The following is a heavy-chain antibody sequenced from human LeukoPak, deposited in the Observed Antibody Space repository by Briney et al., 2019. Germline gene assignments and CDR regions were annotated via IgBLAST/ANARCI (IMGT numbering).Heavy chain of an antibody. CDR3: AKGTGASAWLADY. D-gene: IGHD6-19*01. V-gene: IGHV3-48*01. Sequence: GGSLRLSCAASGFIFNAHSINWVRQAPGKGLEWVSYISGSGSSIDYADSVGGRFTIYRDSAKNSVYLQMNNLRAEDTAVYYCAKGTGASAWLADYWGQGTLVTVSS. J-gene: IGHJ4*02. CDR1: GFIFNAHS. CDR2: ISGSGSSI.